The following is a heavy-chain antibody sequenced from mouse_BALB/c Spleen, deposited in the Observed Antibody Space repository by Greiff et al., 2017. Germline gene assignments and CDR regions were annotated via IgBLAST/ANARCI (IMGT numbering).Heavy chain of an antibody. CDR2: IDPENGDT. CDR1: GFNIKDYY. Sequence: VQLQQSGAELVRSGASVKLSCTASGFNIKDYYMHWVKQRPEQGLEWIGWIDPENGDTEYAPKFQGKATMTADTSSNTAYLQLSSLTSEDTAVYYCNAWRGNYAMDYWGQGTSVTVSS. CDR3: NAWRGNYAMDY. J-gene: IGHJ4*01. V-gene: IGHV14-4*02.